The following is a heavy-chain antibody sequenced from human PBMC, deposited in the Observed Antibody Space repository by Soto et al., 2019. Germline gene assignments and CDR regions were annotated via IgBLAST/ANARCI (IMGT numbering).Heavy chain of an antibody. CDR2: INAGNGNT. D-gene: IGHD1-7*01. Sequence: ASVKVSCKASGYTFTSYAMHWVRQAPGQRLEWMGWINAGNGNTKYSQKFQGRVTITRDTSASTAYMELSSLRSEDTAVYYCARGRRLELSYYYYGMDVWGQGTTVTVSS. J-gene: IGHJ6*02. V-gene: IGHV1-3*01. CDR3: ARGRRLELSYYYYGMDV. CDR1: GYTFTSYA.